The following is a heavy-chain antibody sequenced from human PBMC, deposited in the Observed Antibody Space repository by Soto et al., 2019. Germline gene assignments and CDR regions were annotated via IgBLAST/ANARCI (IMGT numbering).Heavy chain of an antibody. CDR1: GGTFSSYT. J-gene: IGHJ3*02. Sequence: APVKVSCKASGGTFSSYTISWVRQAPGQGLEWMGRIIPILGIANYAQKFQGRVTITADKSTSTAYMELSSLRSEDTAVYYCARDLNSGYDLGAFDIWGQGTMVTVS. D-gene: IGHD5-12*01. CDR3: ARDLNSGYDLGAFDI. V-gene: IGHV1-69*04. CDR2: IIPILGIA.